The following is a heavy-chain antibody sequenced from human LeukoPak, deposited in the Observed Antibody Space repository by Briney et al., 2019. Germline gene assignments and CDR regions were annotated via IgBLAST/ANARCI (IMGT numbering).Heavy chain of an antibody. D-gene: IGHD3-10*01. J-gene: IGHJ4*02. CDR1: GFTFSSYG. CDR2: IRYDGSNK. V-gene: IGHV3-30*02. Sequence: GGSLRLSCAASGFTFSSYGMHWVRQAPGKGLEWVAFIRYDGSNKYYAVSVKGRFTISRDNSKNTLYLQMNSLRAEDTAVYYCAKESYGSGSYGGVYYFDYWGQGTLVTVSS. CDR3: AKESYGSGSYGGVYYFDY.